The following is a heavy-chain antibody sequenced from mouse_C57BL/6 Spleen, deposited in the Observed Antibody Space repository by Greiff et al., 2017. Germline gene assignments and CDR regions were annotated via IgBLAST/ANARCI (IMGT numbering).Heavy chain of an antibody. CDR3: APLITTVVARGFAD. J-gene: IGHJ3*01. CDR1: GYTFTSYW. CDR2: IHPSDSDT. V-gene: IGHV1-74*01. D-gene: IGHD1-1*01. Sequence: QVQLQQPGAELVKPGASVKVSCKASGYTFTSYWMHWVKQRPGQGLEWIGRIHPSDSDTNYNQKFKGKATLTVDKSSSTAYMQLSSLTSEDSAVYYCAPLITTVVARGFADWGQGTLVTVSA.